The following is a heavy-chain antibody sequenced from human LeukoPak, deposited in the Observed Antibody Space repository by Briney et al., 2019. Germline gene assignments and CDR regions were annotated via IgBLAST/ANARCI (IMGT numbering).Heavy chain of an antibody. V-gene: IGHV1-2*02. CDR3: ATGSYATPVEYFQH. CDR2: INPNSGGT. Sequence: ASVKVSCKASGYTFTSYGISWVRQAPGQGLEWMGWINPNSGGTNYAQKFQGRVTMTRDTSISTAYMELSRLRSDDTAVYYCATGSYATPVEYFQHWGQGTLVTVSS. J-gene: IGHJ1*01. D-gene: IGHD1-26*01. CDR1: GYTFTSYG.